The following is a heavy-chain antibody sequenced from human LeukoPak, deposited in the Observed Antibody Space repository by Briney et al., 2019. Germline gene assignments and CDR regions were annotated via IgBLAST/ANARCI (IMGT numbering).Heavy chain of an antibody. V-gene: IGHV1-69*04. D-gene: IGHD3-22*01. CDR1: GGTSSSYA. Sequence: GASVKVSCKASGGTSSSYAISWVRQAPGQGLEWMGRIIPILGIANYAQKFQGRVTITADKSTSTAYMELSSLRSEDTAVYYCASVSDYYDSSGARSDYFDYWGQGTLVTVSS. CDR2: IIPILGIA. J-gene: IGHJ4*02. CDR3: ASVSDYYDSSGARSDYFDY.